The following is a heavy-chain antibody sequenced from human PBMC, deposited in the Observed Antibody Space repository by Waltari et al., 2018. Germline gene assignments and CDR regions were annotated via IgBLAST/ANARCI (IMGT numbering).Heavy chain of an antibody. CDR1: GFTFRSYA. Sequence: EVQLLESGGGLVQPGGSLRLSCAASGFTFRSYAMSWVRQAPGKGLECVSAISESGAGTYYADSVKGRFTIARDNSKNTLYLQMNSLRAEDTAVYYCAKGKQWLVQDYFDYWGQGTRVTVSS. V-gene: IGHV3-23*01. J-gene: IGHJ4*02. D-gene: IGHD6-19*01. CDR3: AKGKQWLVQDYFDY. CDR2: ISESGAGT.